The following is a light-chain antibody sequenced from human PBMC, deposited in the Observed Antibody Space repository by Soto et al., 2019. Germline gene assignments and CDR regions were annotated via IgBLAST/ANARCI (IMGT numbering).Light chain of an antibody. Sequence: IQGTQSPSTLPAYVGDRVTITCRASQSISSWLAWYQQKPGKAPNLLIYDASSLESGVPSRFSGSGSGTEFTLTISSLQPDDFATYYCQQYNSYSRTFGQGTKVDIK. CDR2: DAS. V-gene: IGKV1-5*01. CDR3: QQYNSYSRT. J-gene: IGKJ1*01. CDR1: QSISSW.